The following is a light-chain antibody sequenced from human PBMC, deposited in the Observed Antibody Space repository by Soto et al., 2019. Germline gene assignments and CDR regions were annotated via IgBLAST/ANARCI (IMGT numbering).Light chain of an antibody. CDR3: QQYGASSIT. J-gene: IGKJ5*01. CDR1: QSVGSTY. CDR2: GAS. Sequence: EFVLTQSPGTLSLSPGERATLSCRASQSVGSTYLAWFQQKPAQAPRLLIYGASSRATGIPDRFSGSGSGTDFTLTISRLEPDDFAVYYCQQYGASSITFGQGTRLEIK. V-gene: IGKV3-20*01.